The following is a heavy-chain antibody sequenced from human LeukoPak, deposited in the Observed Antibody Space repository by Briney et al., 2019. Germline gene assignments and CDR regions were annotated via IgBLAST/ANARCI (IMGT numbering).Heavy chain of an antibody. CDR1: GFTFSTYD. CDR2: IRYDGLKK. D-gene: IGHD2-21*01. J-gene: IGHJ4*02. CDR3: AKDRETFSSYGYFDY. V-gene: IGHV3-30*02. Sequence: GGSLRPSCATSGFTFSTYDMHWVRQAPGKGLEWVAHIRYDGLKKRYADSVRGRVTVSRDNSKNTLYLQMNSLRAEDTAVYYCAKDRETFSSYGYFDYWGQGTLVPVSS.